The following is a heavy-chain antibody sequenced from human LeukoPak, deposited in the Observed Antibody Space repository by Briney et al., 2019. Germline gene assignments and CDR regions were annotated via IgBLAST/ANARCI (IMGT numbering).Heavy chain of an antibody. CDR2: IYHSGST. CDR3: ARDGRVENSWYRVNWFDP. V-gene: IGHV4-4*03. CDR1: GGSISSSNW. J-gene: IGHJ5*02. D-gene: IGHD6-13*01. Sequence: PPETLSLTCAVSGGSISSSNWWSWVRQPPGKGLEWIGEIYHSGSTNYNPSLKSRVTISVDKSKNQFSLKLSSVTAADTAVYYCARDGRVENSWYRVNWFDPWGQGTLVTVSS.